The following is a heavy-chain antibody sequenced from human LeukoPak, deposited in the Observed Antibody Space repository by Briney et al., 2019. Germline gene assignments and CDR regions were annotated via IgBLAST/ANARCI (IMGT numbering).Heavy chain of an antibody. CDR1: GFTFSSYA. CDR2: VSGSGGST. V-gene: IGHV3-23*01. Sequence: KAGGSLRLSCAASGFTFSSYAMSWVRQAPGKGLEWVSGVSGSGGSTYYADSVKGRFTISRDNSKNTLYLQMNSLRAEDTAVYYCAKDLDIVATITGNWGQGTLVIVSS. D-gene: IGHD5-12*01. CDR3: AKDLDIVATITGN. J-gene: IGHJ4*02.